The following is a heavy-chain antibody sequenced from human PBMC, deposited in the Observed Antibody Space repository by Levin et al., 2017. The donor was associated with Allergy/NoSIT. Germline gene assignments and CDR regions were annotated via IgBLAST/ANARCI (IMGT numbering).Heavy chain of an antibody. CDR1: GFTFKSYS. D-gene: IGHD2-2*01. V-gene: IGHV3-23*01. CDR2: IGDSGGTT. CDR3: AKGTTTSSYAPLDV. Sequence: GESLKISCAVSGFTFKSYSMAWVRQAPGKGLEWVSTIGDSGGTTNYAESVKGRFTISRDSSRNTLNLQMSSLRAEDTAIYYCAKGTTTSSYAPLDVWGKGTTVTVSS. J-gene: IGHJ6*04.